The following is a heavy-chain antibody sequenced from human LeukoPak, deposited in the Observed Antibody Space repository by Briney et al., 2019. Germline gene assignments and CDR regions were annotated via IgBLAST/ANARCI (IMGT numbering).Heavy chain of an antibody. CDR2: ISGDGGST. V-gene: IGHV3-43*02. D-gene: IGHD4-17*01. CDR3: AKDIRVHDYGDWYFDY. CDR1: GFTFDDYA. Sequence: PGGSLRLSCAASGFTFDDYAMHWVRQAPGKGLEWVSLISGDGGSTYYADSVKGRFTISRDNSKNSLYLQMNSLRTEDTALYYCAKDIRVHDYGDWYFDYWGQGTLVTVSS. J-gene: IGHJ4*02.